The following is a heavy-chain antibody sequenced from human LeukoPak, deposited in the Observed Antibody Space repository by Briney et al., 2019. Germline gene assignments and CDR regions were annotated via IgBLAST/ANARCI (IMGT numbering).Heavy chain of an antibody. CDR1: GGSISNYY. CDR3: VRDEGRSGYPDY. Sequence: PSETLSLTCTVSGGSISNYYWSWIRQPAGKGLEWIGRFYSSGTTNYNPSLRSRVSLSGDESKNQLSLKLYSVTAADTAVYYCVRDEGRSGYPDYWGQGTLVTVSS. J-gene: IGHJ4*02. CDR2: FYSSGTT. V-gene: IGHV4-4*07. D-gene: IGHD3-22*01.